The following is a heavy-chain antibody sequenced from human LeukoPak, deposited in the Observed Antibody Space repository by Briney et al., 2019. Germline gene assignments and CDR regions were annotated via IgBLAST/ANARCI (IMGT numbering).Heavy chain of an antibody. CDR1: GGSISSSNW. V-gene: IGHV4-4*02. D-gene: IGHD5-12*01. CDR2: IYHSGST. J-gene: IGHJ5*02. CDR3: AREGYSGYDRWFDP. Sequence: SETLSLTCAVSGGSISSSNWWSWVRQPPGKGLEWIGEIYHSGSTNYNPSLKSRVTISVDKSKNQFSLKLSSVTAADTAVYYCAREGYSGYDRWFDPCGQGTLVTVSS.